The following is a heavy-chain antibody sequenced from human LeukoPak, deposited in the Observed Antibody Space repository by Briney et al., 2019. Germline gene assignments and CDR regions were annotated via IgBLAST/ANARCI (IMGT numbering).Heavy chain of an antibody. Sequence: SETLSLTCTVSGYSISSGYYWSWIRQPPGKGLEWIGYIYFSGSTNYNPSLKSRVTISVDTSKNQFSLKLSSVTAADTAVYYCARGAYGYLDYWGQGTLVTVSS. J-gene: IGHJ4*02. CDR1: GYSISSGYY. CDR3: ARGAYGYLDY. CDR2: IYFSGST. D-gene: IGHD3-10*01. V-gene: IGHV4-61*01.